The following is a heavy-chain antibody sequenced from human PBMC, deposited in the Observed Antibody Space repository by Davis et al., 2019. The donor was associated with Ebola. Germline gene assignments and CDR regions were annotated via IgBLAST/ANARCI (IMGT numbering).Heavy chain of an antibody. CDR2: TYWDDDK. CDR3: AHKAYGSLANWFGP. Sequence: SGPTLVKPTQTLTLTCSFSGFSLSTTGLGVGWIRQPPGKALEWLALTYWDDDKRYSPSLRSRLTISKDTSKNQVVLTMTNMDPLDTATYYCAHKAYGSLANWFGPWGQGTLVTVSS. V-gene: IGHV2-5*02. CDR1: GFSLSTTGLG. J-gene: IGHJ5*02. D-gene: IGHD4-17*01.